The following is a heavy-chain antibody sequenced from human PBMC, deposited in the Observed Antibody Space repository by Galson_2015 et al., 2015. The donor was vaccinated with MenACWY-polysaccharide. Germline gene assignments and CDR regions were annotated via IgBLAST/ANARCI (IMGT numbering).Heavy chain of an antibody. J-gene: IGHJ4*02. V-gene: IGHV3-23*01. CDR1: GFTSTSYA. Sequence: SLRLSCAASGFTSTSYAMSWVRQAPGKGLEWVSTIGGSGSNTHYADSVKGRFTISRDNSKNTLSLQMNSLRAEDTAVYYCARVRYSTGKYQFDYWGQGTLVAVSS. CDR2: IGGSGSNT. CDR3: ARVRYSTGKYQFDY. D-gene: IGHD2-2*01.